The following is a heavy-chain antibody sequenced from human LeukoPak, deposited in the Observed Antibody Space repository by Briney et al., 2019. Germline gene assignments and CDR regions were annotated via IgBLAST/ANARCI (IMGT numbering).Heavy chain of an antibody. CDR2: ISSSSSYV. V-gene: IGHV3-21*01. J-gene: IGHJ4*02. CDR3: ARDRFLAKNDY. Sequence: GGSLRLSCAASGFTFSSYSMNWVRQAPGKGLEWVSSISSSSSYVYYADSVKGRFTISRDNAKNSLYLQMNSLRAEDTAVYYCARDRFLAKNDYWGQGTLVTVSS. CDR1: GFTFSSYS.